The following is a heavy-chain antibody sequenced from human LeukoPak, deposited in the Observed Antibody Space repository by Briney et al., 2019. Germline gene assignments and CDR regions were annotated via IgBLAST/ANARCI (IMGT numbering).Heavy chain of an antibody. CDR3: ARRAGAYSHPYDY. D-gene: IGHD4/OR15-4a*01. CDR2: IYSDNT. CDR1: GGSISSYY. J-gene: IGHJ4*02. V-gene: IGHV3-53*01. Sequence: PSETLSLTCTVSGGSISSYYWSWIRQPPGKGLEWVSFIYSDNTHYSDSGKGRFTISGDNSKNTLYLQMNSLRAEDTAVYYCARRAGAYSHPYDYWGQGTLVTVSS.